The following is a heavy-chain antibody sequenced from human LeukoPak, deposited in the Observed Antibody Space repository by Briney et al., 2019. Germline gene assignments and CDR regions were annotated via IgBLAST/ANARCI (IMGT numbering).Heavy chain of an antibody. V-gene: IGHV1-18*01. D-gene: IGHD3-10*01. CDR3: ARDSRTYYYGSGSYRPFDY. J-gene: IGHJ4*02. CDR1: GYTFTSYG. Sequence: ASVKVSCKASGYTFTSYGISWVRQAPGQGLEWMGWISAYNGNTNYAQKLQGRVTMTTDTSTSTAYMELRSLRSDDTAVYYCARDSRTYYYGSGSYRPFDYWGQGTLVTVSS. CDR2: ISAYNGNT.